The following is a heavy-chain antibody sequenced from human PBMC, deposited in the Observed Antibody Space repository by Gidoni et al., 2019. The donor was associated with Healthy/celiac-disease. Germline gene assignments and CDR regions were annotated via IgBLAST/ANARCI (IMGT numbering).Heavy chain of an antibody. D-gene: IGHD4-17*01. V-gene: IGHV3-30-3*01. CDR2: ISYDGSNK. CDR3: ARQQDYGDSYYYYGMDV. Sequence: QVQLVESGGGVVQPGRSLTLSCAASGFTFSSFAMHWVRQAPGKGLEWVAVISYDGSNKYYADSVKGRFTISRDNSKNTLYLQMNSLRAEDTAVYYCARQQDYGDSYYYYGMDVWGQGTTVTVSS. J-gene: IGHJ6*02. CDR1: GFTFSSFA.